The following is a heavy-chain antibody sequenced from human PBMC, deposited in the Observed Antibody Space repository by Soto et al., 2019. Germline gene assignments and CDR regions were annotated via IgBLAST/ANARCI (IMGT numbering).Heavy chain of an antibody. Sequence: PSETLSLTCSVSGGSSNKRNYYWGWIRQPPGKGLEWIGNVHHSGSTYYNSSLKSRVTISVETSKSQFSLKLSSVTAADTAVYYCAGGDYYHSSGYYFYYYTMDVWGQGTTVTVSS. CDR1: GGSSNKRNYY. CDR3: AGGDYYHSSGYYFYYYTMDV. D-gene: IGHD3-22*01. J-gene: IGHJ6*02. V-gene: IGHV4-39*01. CDR2: VHHSGST.